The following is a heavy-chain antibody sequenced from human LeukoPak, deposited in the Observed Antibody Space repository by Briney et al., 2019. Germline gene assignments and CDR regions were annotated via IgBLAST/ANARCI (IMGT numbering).Heavy chain of an antibody. D-gene: IGHD3-22*01. CDR3: ARGRVYYYDSSGYQDY. V-gene: IGHV1-2*02. CDR2: INPNSGGT. Sequence: ASMKVSCKASGYTFTGYYMRWVRQAPGQGLEWMGWINPNSGGTNYAQKFQGRVTMTRDTSISTAYMELSRLRSDDTAVYYCARGRVYYYDSSGYQDYWGQGTLVTVSS. CDR1: GYTFTGYY. J-gene: IGHJ4*02.